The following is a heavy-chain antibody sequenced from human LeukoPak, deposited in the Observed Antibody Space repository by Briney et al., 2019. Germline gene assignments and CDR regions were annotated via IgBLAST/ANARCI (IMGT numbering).Heavy chain of an antibody. CDR3: ARDGGSRQPDALGI. J-gene: IGHJ3*02. CDR2: FDPEDGET. CDR1: GYTLTELS. D-gene: IGHD2-15*01. V-gene: IGHV1-24*01. Sequence: ASVKVSCKVSGYTLTELSMHWVRQAPGKGLEWMGGFDPEDGETIYAQKFQGRVTMTRDTSTSTVYMELSSLRSEDTAVYYCARDGGSRQPDALGIWGQGTMVIVSS.